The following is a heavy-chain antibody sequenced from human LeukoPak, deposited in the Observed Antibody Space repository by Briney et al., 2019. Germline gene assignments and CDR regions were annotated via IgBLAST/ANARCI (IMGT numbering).Heavy chain of an antibody. CDR1: GFTFSSSA. CDR2: ISHDGSNE. J-gene: IGHJ4*02. D-gene: IGHD3-22*01. V-gene: IGHV3-30*04. Sequence: GGSLRLSCAASGFTFSSSAMHWVRQAPGKGLEWVAFISHDGSNEYYADSVKGRFTISRDSSKNTLYLQMNSLRAEDTAVYYCARNYYDRSGYSDTLDYWGQGTLVTVSS. CDR3: ARNYYDRSGYSDTLDY.